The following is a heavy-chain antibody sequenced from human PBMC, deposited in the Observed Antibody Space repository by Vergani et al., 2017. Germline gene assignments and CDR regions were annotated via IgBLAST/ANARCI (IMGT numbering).Heavy chain of an antibody. D-gene: IGHD1-7*01. V-gene: IGHV2-5*04. CDR2: IYWYDDQ. Sequence: QITLNESGPTLVKPTQTLTLTCTFSGFSLNTRGVSVAWIRQPPGKALDWLALIYWYDDQHYSPSLNNRVTITKDTSKNHVVLTMTNMDYVDTGTYYCVYRKTEWGTTGCFYPFYYYYYMDVWGKGTTVTVSS. CDR3: VYRKTEWGTTGCFYPFYYYYYMDV. J-gene: IGHJ6*03. CDR1: GFSLNTRGVS.